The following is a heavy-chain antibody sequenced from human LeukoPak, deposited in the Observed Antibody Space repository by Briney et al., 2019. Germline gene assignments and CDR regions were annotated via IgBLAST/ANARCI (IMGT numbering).Heavy chain of an antibody. CDR1: GFTFSSHG. CDR3: AKEWDDFFDY. CDR2: ISYDGSNK. Sequence: TGGSLRLSCAASGFTFSSHGMHWVRQAPGKGLEWVAVISYDGSNKYYADSVKGRFTISRDNSKNTLYLQMNSLRAEDTAVYYCAKEWDDFFDYWGRGTLVTISS. V-gene: IGHV3-30*18. D-gene: IGHD1-26*01. J-gene: IGHJ4*02.